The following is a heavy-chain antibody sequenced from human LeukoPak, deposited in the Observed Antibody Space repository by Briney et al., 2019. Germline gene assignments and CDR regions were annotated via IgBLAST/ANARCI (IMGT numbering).Heavy chain of an antibody. D-gene: IGHD5-12*01. V-gene: IGHV3-21*01. Sequence: GGSLRLSCAASGFTFSSYSMNWVRQAPGKGLEWVSSISSSSSYIYYADSVKARFTISRDNTKNSLYPQMNRLRAEDTAVYYCARLVDIVATISGWGQGTLVIVSS. J-gene: IGHJ4*02. CDR1: GFTFSSYS. CDR3: ARLVDIVATISG. CDR2: ISSSSSYI.